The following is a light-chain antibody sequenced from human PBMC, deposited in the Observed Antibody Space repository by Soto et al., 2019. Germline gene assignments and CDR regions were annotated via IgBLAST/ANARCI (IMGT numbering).Light chain of an antibody. CDR1: QSVSSN. Sequence: EIAMPQSPKTLSVSPGERGTLSCMASQSVSSNLAWYQQKPGQAPRLLIYAASARATGIPARFSGSGSGTDFTLTISSLQSEDFAVYYCQQYNNWPRTFGQGTKVDIK. CDR3: QQYNNWPRT. V-gene: IGKV3-15*01. CDR2: AAS. J-gene: IGKJ1*01.